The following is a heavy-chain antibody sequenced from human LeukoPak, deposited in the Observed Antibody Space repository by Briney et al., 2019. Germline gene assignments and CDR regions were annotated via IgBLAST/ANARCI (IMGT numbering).Heavy chain of an antibody. CDR3: VTDRSLRSLDWSKRLTEQ. Sequence: ASVKVSRKFSGYTLTELSMHWVRQAPGKGLAWVGGFDPEDGEKIYAQRFQGRVTMHEDTSTDTPYMELSSLSSEDTAVYYCVTDRSLRSLDWSKRLTEQGGQSTLHTVS. J-gene: IGHJ1*01. D-gene: IGHD3-3*01. CDR2: FDPEDGEK. CDR1: GYTLTELS. V-gene: IGHV1-24*01.